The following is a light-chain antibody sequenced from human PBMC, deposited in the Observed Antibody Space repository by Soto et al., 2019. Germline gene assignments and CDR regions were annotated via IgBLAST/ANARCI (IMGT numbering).Light chain of an antibody. CDR2: WAS. V-gene: IGKV4-1*01. J-gene: IGKJ4*01. Sequence: DIVMTQSPDSLAVSLGERATINCKSSQSVLYSSNNKNYLAWYQQRPGQPPKLLIHWASTRQSGVPDRFSGSRVGKNFHPHIRRLQGEDVAVYYRQQYYSTSPTFGGGTKVEIK. CDR1: QSVLYSSNNKNY. CDR3: QQYYSTSPT.